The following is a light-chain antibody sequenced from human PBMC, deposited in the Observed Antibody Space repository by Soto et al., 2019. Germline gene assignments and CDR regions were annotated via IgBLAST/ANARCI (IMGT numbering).Light chain of an antibody. Sequence: DIQMTQSPSTLSASVGDRVTITCRASQGISSYLAWYQQKPGKAPKLLIYAASTLQSGVPSRFSGSRSGTEFTLTISSLQPDDFATYYCQQYNSYSWTFGQGTKVDIK. V-gene: IGKV1-9*01. CDR1: QGISSY. CDR2: AAS. CDR3: QQYNSYSWT. J-gene: IGKJ1*01.